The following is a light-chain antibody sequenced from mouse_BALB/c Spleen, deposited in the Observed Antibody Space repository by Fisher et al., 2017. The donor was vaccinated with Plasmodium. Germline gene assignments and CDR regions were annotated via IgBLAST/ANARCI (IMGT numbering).Light chain of an antibody. CDR3: QHSNSWPLT. Sequence: DIVITQTTATLSVTPGDGVSLSCRASQSINNYLHWYQQRSHESPRLLINYCSQSISGLPSRFSGRGSGTDFTLIINSVETEDFGMYYCQHSNSWPLTFGAGTKLELK. CDR1: QSINNY. J-gene: IGKJ5*01. V-gene: IGKV5-45*01. CDR2: YCS.